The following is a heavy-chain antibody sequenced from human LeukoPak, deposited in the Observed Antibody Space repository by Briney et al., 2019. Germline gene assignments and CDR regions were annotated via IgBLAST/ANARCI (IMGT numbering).Heavy chain of an antibody. V-gene: IGHV3-23*01. CDR3: ARGRDGFFDY. J-gene: IGHJ4*02. CDR2: ISGSGGST. CDR1: GFTFSSYA. Sequence: GGSLRLSCAASGFTFSSYAMSWVRQAPGKGLEWVSAISGSGGSTYYADSVKGRFTISRDNSKNTLYPQMNSLRAEDTAVYYCARGRDGFFDYWGQGTLVTVSS. D-gene: IGHD5-24*01.